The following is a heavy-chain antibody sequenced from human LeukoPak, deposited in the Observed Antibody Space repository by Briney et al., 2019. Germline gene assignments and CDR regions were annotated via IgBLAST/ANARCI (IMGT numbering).Heavy chain of an antibody. V-gene: IGHV3-30*02. CDR1: GFTFSSYG. CDR2: IRNDGSKE. CDR3: AKTASSNAIDM. J-gene: IGHJ3*02. D-gene: IGHD5-18*01. Sequence: GGSLRLSCAASGFTFSSYGMHWVRQAPGKGLEWVAFIRNDGSKEYHVDSVKGRFTISRDNSKNRLHLQMNSLRAEDTAVYYCAKTASSNAIDMWGQGTMVTVSS.